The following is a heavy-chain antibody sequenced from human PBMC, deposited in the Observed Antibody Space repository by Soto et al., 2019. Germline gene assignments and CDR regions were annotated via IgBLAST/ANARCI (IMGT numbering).Heavy chain of an antibody. D-gene: IGHD3-10*01. CDR2: INHSGST. J-gene: IGHJ6*02. CDR3: ARGRGVYYYYGLDV. Sequence: SETLSLTCAAYGGSFSGYYWNWIRQPPGKGLEWIGEINHSGSTNYNPSLKSRVTISVDTFKNQFSLKLSSVTAADTAVYYCARGRGVYYYYGLDVWGQGTTVTVSS. V-gene: IGHV4-34*01. CDR1: GGSFSGYY.